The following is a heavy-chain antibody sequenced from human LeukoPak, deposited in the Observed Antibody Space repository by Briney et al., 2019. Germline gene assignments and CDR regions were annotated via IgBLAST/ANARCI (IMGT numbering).Heavy chain of an antibody. D-gene: IGHD6-13*01. CDR2: ISGSGGST. CDR1: GFTFSSYA. V-gene: IGHV3-23*01. Sequence: GGSLRLSCAASGFTFSSYAMSWVRQAPGKGLEWVSAISGSGGSTYYADSVKGRFTISRDNSKNTLYLQMNSLRAEDTAVYYCAKGGDVIAAAPSWFDPWGQGTLVTVFS. J-gene: IGHJ5*02. CDR3: AKGGDVIAAAPSWFDP.